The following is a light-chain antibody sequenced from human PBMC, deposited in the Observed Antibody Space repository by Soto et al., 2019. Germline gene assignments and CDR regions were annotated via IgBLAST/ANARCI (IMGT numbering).Light chain of an antibody. CDR3: AACDDSLNGKV. V-gene: IGLV1-44*01. J-gene: IGLJ1*01. CDR1: SSNIGSNT. Sequence: QSVLTQPPSASGTPGQRVTISCSGSSSNIGSNTVNWYQQLPGTAPKLLIYSNTQRPSGVPDRFSGSKSGTSASLAISGLQSEDDADYYCAACDDSLNGKVFGTGTKLTVL. CDR2: SNT.